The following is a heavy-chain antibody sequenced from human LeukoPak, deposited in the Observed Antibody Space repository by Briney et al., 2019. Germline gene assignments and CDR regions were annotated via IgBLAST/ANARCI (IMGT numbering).Heavy chain of an antibody. D-gene: IGHD6-19*01. CDR3: ARDGWADY. J-gene: IGHJ4*02. CDR1: GFTFSSYS. V-gene: IGHV3-21*01. CDR2: ITSSSSYI. Sequence: PGGSLRLSCAASGFTFSSYSMNWVRQAPGKGLEWVSSITSSSSYINYADSVKGRFTISRGNAKNSLDLQMSSLGAEDTAVYYCARDGWADYWGQGTLVTVSS.